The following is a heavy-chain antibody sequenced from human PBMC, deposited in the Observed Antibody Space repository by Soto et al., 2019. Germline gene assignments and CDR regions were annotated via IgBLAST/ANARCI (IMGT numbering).Heavy chain of an antibody. Sequence: GGSLRLSCAASGFTVSSNYMSWVRQAPGKGLERVSVIYSGGSTYYADSVKGRFTTSRDNSKNTLYLQMNSLRAEDTAVYYCARDSSRYYLDYWGQGNLVTVSS. CDR2: IYSGGST. D-gene: IGHD3-22*01. V-gene: IGHV3-53*01. CDR3: ARDSSRYYLDY. CDR1: GFTVSSNY. J-gene: IGHJ4*02.